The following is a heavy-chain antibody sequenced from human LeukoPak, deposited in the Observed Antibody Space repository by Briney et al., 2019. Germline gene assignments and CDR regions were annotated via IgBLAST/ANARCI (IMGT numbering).Heavy chain of an antibody. J-gene: IGHJ4*02. CDR1: GFTFSSFS. CDR3: ARGEPGFGGLPTVLDN. V-gene: IGHV3-21*01. CDR2: ISSSTTYI. D-gene: IGHD4-23*01. Sequence: GGSLRLSCAASGFTFSSFSMNWGRQAPGKGLEWVSSISSSTTYIYYADSVKGRFTISRDNAKDSLYLQMNSLRAEDTAAYYCARGEPGFGGLPTVLDNWGQGTLVTVSS.